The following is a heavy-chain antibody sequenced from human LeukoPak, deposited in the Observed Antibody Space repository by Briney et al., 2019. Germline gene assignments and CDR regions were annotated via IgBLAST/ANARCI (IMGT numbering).Heavy chain of an antibody. Sequence: GALRLSCAASGFGFSDDWMSWVRQAPGKGLEWVGRIKHKRDGGTPDYAAPVKGRFTISRDDSKNMLYLEMNSLKIEDTAVYYCTTVTMVRDYDYWGQGTLVTVSS. CDR2: IKHKRDGGTP. CDR3: TTVTMVRDYDY. J-gene: IGHJ4*02. CDR1: GFGFSDDW. D-gene: IGHD3-10*01. V-gene: IGHV3-15*01.